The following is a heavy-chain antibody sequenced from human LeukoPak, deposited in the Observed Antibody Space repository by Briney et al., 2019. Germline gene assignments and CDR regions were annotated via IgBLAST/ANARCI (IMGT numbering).Heavy chain of an antibody. CDR2: ISSSGSTI. V-gene: IGHV3-11*01. Sequence: PGGSLRLSCAASGFTFSDHYMSWIRQAPGKGLEWISYISSSGSTIYYADSVKGRFTISRDNARNSLYLQMNSLRAEDTAVYYCARERAVASRRPYCFDYWGQGTLVTVSS. CDR1: GFTFSDHY. CDR3: ARERAVASRRPYCFDY. D-gene: IGHD6-6*01. J-gene: IGHJ4*02.